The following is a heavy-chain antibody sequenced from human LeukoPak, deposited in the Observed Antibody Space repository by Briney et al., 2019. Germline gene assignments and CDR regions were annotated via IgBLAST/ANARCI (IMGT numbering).Heavy chain of an antibody. J-gene: IGHJ4*02. V-gene: IGHV1-46*01. CDR2: INPSGGST. D-gene: IGHD5-24*01. CDR1: GYTFTSYY. Sequence: GASVKVSCKASGYTFTSYYMHWVRQAPGQGLEWMGIINPSGGSTSYARKFQGRVTMTRDTSTSTVYMELSSLRSEDTAVYYCARAQRWLQPFDYWGQGTLVTVSS. CDR3: ARAQRWLQPFDY.